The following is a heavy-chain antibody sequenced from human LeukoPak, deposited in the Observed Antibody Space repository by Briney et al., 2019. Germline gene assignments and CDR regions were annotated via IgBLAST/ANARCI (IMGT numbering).Heavy chain of an antibody. CDR3: VKDLGRYRNNCFDY. CDR2: IWYDGSNK. V-gene: IGHV3-33*06. D-gene: IGHD1-26*01. J-gene: IGHJ4*02. CDR1: GFTVSSNY. Sequence: GGSLRLSCAASGFTVSSNYMSWVRQAPGKGLEWVAVIWYDGSNKYYADSVKGRFTISRDDSKNTLYLQMNSLRAEDTAVYYCVKDLGRYRNNCFDYWGQGTLVTVSS.